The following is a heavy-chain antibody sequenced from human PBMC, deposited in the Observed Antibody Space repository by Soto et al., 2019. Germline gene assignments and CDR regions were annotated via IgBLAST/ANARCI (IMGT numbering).Heavy chain of an antibody. CDR3: ARVTFLIVGSVFSTPFDF. Sequence: SETLSLTCTVAGASVISGGLSFVCIRQPPWNGLEWIGSISYSGSTTYYPSLRSRVTISVDTSKNQFSLRLNSVTAADTAIYFCARVTFLIVGSVFSTPFDFWGQGTLVTVSS. V-gene: IGHV4-61*08. J-gene: IGHJ4*02. D-gene: IGHD1-26*01. CDR1: GASVISGGLS. CDR2: ISYSGST.